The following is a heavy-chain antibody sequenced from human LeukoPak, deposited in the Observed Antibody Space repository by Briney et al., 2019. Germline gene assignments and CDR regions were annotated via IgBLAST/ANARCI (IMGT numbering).Heavy chain of an antibody. J-gene: IGHJ4*02. Sequence: GGSLRLSCAASGFTFSSYAMSWVRQAPGKGLEWVSALSGSGGSTYYADSVKSRFTISRDNSKNTLYLQMNSLRAEDTAVYYCAKRVGMVRGVRASPYYFDYWGQGTLVTVSS. CDR1: GFTFSSYA. CDR2: LSGSGGST. V-gene: IGHV3-23*01. CDR3: AKRVGMVRGVRASPYYFDY. D-gene: IGHD3-10*01.